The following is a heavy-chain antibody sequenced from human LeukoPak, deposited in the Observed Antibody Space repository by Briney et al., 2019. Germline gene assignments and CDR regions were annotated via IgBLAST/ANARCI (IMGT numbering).Heavy chain of an antibody. CDR2: IYYSGST. CDR3: ARVDSEDYYFDY. CDR1: GGSIGSYY. V-gene: IGHV4-59*01. D-gene: IGHD3/OR15-3a*01. J-gene: IGHJ4*02. Sequence: SETLSLTCTVSGGSIGSYYWSWIRQPPGKGLEWIGYIYYSGSTNYNPSLKSRVTISVDTSKNQFSLKLSSVTAADTAVYYCARVDSEDYYFDYWGQGTLVTVSS.